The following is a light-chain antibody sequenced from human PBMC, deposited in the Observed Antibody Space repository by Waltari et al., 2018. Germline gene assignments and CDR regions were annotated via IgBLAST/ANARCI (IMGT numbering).Light chain of an antibody. J-gene: IGLJ3*02. CDR2: YDS. Sequence: YVVTQPPSVSVAPGKTATLTCGGENIESKSVNWYQQKPGQAPVLVIFYDSDRPSGIPERFSGSNSGNTATLTSSWVEAGDEADYHCQVWDDTTNSGVFGGGTRLTVL. CDR3: QVWDDTTNSGV. V-gene: IGLV3-21*04. CDR1: NIESKS.